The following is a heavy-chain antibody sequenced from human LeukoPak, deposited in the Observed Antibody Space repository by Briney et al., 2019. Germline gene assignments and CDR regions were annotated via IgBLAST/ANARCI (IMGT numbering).Heavy chain of an antibody. V-gene: IGHV4-39*07. CDR1: GGSITRSTYY. Sequence: PSETLSLTCTVSGGSITRSTYYWGWVRQPPGKGLEWIGSFYYSGSTYYNPSLKSRVTISGDTSRNQFSLKLTSVTAADTAVYYCAREVGGIPGYWGQGTLVTVSS. D-gene: IGHD6-19*01. CDR2: FYYSGST. J-gene: IGHJ4*02. CDR3: AREVGGIPGY.